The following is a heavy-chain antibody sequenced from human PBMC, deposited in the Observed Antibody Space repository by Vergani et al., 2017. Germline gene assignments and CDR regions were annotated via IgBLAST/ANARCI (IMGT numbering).Heavy chain of an antibody. D-gene: IGHD6-13*01. CDR3: ARDQGYYYDY. CDR1: GGSISRYY. Sequence: QVQLQESGPGLVKPSETLSLTCTVSGGSISRYYWSWIREPPGKGLEWIGYSYYRGSTNYNPPLKSGVTISVDTSKNQFSLKLSSVTAADTAVYYCARDQGYYYDYWGQGTLVTVSS. CDR2: SYYRGST. J-gene: IGHJ4*02. V-gene: IGHV4-59*01.